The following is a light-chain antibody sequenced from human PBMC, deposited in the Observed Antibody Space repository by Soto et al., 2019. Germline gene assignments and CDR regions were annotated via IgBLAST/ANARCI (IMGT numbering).Light chain of an antibody. Sequence: EIVLTQSPGTLSLSPGESATLSCRAGQSVSSTYLAWYQQKPGQAPRLLIYGASSRATGIPDRFSGSGSGTDFTLTISRLEPVDFAVYYCQQYDNSLYTFGQGTKLEIK. CDR1: QSVSSTY. V-gene: IGKV3-20*01. CDR2: GAS. CDR3: QQYDNSLYT. J-gene: IGKJ2*01.